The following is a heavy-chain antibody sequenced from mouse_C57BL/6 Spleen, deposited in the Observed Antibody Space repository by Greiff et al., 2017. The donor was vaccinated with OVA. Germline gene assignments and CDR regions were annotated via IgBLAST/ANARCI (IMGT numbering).Heavy chain of an antibody. J-gene: IGHJ1*03. CDR1: GFTFSSYA. CDR2: ISSGGDYI. V-gene: IGHV5-9-1*02. D-gene: IGHD2-4*01. Sequence: EVKLMESGEGLVKPGGSLKLSCAASGFTFSSYAMSWVRQTPEKRLEWVAYISSGGDYIYYADTVKGRFTISRDNARNTLYLQMSSLKSEDTAMYYCTRGVYDYDWYFDVWGTGTTVTVS. CDR3: TRGVYDYDWYFDV.